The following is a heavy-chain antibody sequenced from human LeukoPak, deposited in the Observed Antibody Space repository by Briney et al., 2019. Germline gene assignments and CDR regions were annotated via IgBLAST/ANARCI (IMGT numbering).Heavy chain of an antibody. Sequence: VASVKVSCKAFGYTFTGYYMHWVRQAPGQGLEWMGWINPNSGGTDYAPKFQGRVTMTRDMSSSTAYMELKSLRSDDTAVYYCAREYYDFSSGYWTWGQGTLVTV. D-gene: IGHD3-3*01. J-gene: IGHJ5*02. CDR2: INPNSGGT. V-gene: IGHV1-2*02. CDR1: GYTFTGYY. CDR3: AREYYDFSSGYWT.